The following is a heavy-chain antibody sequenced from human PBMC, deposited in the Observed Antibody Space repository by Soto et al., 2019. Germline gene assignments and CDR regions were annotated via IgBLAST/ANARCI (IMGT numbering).Heavy chain of an antibody. CDR2: ISVSGNII. D-gene: IGHD2-2*01. V-gene: IGHV3-48*03. Sequence: GGSLRLSCAASGFTFSTYEFNWVRQAPGRGLEWISYISVSGNIIKYAESVKGRFTISRDNAENSLHLHMSNLRVDDTALYFCVRDTMRASAAASLDYWGQGTQVTVAS. CDR1: GFTFSTYE. J-gene: IGHJ4*02. CDR3: VRDTMRASAAASLDY.